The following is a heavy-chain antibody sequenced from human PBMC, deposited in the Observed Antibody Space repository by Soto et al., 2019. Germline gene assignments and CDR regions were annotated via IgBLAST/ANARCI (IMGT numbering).Heavy chain of an antibody. CDR3: AKPLTGTTGY. V-gene: IGHV3-30*18. CDR1: GFTFSSYG. Sequence: QVQLVESGGGVVQPGRSLRLSCAASGFTFSSYGMHWVRQAPGKGLEWVAVISYDGSNKYYADSVKGRFTISRDNSKNTLYLQMNSLRAEDTAVYYCAKPLTGTTGYWGQGTLVTVSS. J-gene: IGHJ4*02. CDR2: ISYDGSNK. D-gene: IGHD1-20*01.